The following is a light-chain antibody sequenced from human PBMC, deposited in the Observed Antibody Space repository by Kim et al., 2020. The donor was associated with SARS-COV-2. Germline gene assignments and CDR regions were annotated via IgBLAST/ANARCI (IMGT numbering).Light chain of an antibody. CDR1: QSITTNY. CDR3: QQYGGSAR. CDR2: GAS. V-gene: IGKV3-20*01. J-gene: IGKJ4*01. Sequence: LSPGETATLSCRASQSITTNYSAWYQQTPGETPLLLIYGASSRAAGIPDRFSGSGSGTDFTLTISRLEPEDFAVYYCQQYGGSARFGGGTKVDIK.